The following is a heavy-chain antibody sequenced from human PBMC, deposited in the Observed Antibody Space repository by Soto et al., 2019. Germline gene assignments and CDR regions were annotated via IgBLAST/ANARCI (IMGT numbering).Heavy chain of an antibody. CDR2: IYHSGRT. CDR3: ARVGCSGGSCYSDY. V-gene: IGHV4-4*02. J-gene: IGHJ4*02. D-gene: IGHD2-15*01. CDR1: SGSISSSNW. Sequence: QVQLQESGPGLVKPSGTLSLTCAVSSGSISSSNWWSWVHQPPGKGLEWIGEIYHSGRTNNNPSHKSRVTLPVDKSKHQFSLKLSAVTAADTAVYYCARVGCSGGSCYSDYWGQGTLVTVSS.